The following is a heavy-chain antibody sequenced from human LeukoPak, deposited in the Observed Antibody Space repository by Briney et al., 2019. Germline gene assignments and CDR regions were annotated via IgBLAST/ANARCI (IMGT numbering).Heavy chain of an antibody. CDR1: GASIRAYS. CDR2: IHYSGNT. D-gene: IGHD3-9*01. Sequence: PSETLSLTCSVPGASIRAYSWSWIRQPPGKGLEWIGCIHYSGNTYSNPSLESRVTLSVDTSKNQSSLKLSSVTAADTAVYYCARHGRESRYFDWLLYYIDHWGQGALVTVSS. V-gene: IGHV4-59*08. J-gene: IGHJ4*02. CDR3: ARHGRESRYFDWLLYYIDH.